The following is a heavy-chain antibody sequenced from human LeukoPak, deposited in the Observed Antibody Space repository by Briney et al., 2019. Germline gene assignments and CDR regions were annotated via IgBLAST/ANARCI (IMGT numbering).Heavy chain of an antibody. CDR3: ARDTPQHLKRFDY. Sequence: KVSCKASGYTLDRFGISWVRQAPGQGLEWLGWINPYNGKTIFGEKFQGRVIMTTDTSTSTVYMELTSLRSDDTAVYFCARDTPQHLKRFDYWGQGTLVTVPS. CDR1: GYTLDRFG. CDR2: INPYNGKT. J-gene: IGHJ4*02. V-gene: IGHV1-18*01.